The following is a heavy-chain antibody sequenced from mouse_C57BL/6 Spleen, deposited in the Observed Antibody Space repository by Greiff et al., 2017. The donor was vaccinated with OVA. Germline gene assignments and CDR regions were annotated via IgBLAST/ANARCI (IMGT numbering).Heavy chain of an antibody. CDR2: IYPGDGDT. J-gene: IGHJ1*03. V-gene: IGHV1-82*01. CDR3: ARRLCTTDWYFDV. CDR1: GYAFSSYW. D-gene: IGHD1-1*01. Sequence: VKLQESGPELVKPGASVTLSCKASGYAFSSYWMNWVKQTPGKGLEWIGRIYPGDGDTAYNGKFKGRAILTADKSSSTAYMKLSSLTSEDSAVYFCARRLCTTDWYFDVWGTGTTVTVSS.